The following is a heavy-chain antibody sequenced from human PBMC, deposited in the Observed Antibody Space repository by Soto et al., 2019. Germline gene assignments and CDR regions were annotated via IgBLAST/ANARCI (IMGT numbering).Heavy chain of an antibody. J-gene: IGHJ4*02. CDR3: ARGMTPPGAPAWYYFDS. Sequence: SETLSLTCTVSGASITGSFFWSWIRQPAGKGLEWIGRFSLSGTTNYSPSLRSRVTMSADVSKNQFSLRLTSVTAADTALYYCARGMTPPGAPAWYYFDSWGQGTLVTVSS. V-gene: IGHV4-4*07. CDR1: GASITGSFF. D-gene: IGHD2-8*02. CDR2: FSLSGTT.